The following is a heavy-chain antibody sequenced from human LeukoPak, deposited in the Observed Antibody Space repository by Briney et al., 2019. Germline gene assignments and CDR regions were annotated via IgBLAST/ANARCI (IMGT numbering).Heavy chain of an antibody. J-gene: IGHJ5*02. Sequence: SETLSLTCTVSGGSISSHYWSWIRQPPGKGLEWSGYIYYSGSTNYNPSLKSRVTISVDTSKNQFSLKLSSVTAADTAVYYCARVLGYCSSTSCPRGRFDPWGQGTLVTVSS. CDR1: GGSISSHY. D-gene: IGHD2-2*01. CDR2: IYYSGST. V-gene: IGHV4-59*11. CDR3: ARVLGYCSSTSCPRGRFDP.